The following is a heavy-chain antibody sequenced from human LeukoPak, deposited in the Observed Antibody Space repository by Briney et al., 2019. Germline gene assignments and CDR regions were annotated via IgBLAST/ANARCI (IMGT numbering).Heavy chain of an antibody. J-gene: IGHJ4*02. Sequence: ASVKVSXKASGYTFTSYGISWVRQAPGQGLEWMGWISAYNGNTNYAQKLQGRVTMTTDTSTSTAYMELRSLRSDDTAVYYCARDTGYCSSTSCYRFDYWGQGTLVTVSS. CDR2: ISAYNGNT. CDR1: GYTFTSYG. D-gene: IGHD2-2*02. V-gene: IGHV1-18*01. CDR3: ARDTGYCSSTSCYRFDY.